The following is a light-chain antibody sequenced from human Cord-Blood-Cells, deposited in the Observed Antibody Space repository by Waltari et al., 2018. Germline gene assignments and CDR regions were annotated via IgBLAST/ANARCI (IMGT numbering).Light chain of an antibody. CDR3: QQYYSTPYT. Sequence: DFVRPQSPDSLAVSLCGWATMQGKSLQSVLYGSNNKNYLAWYQQKPGQPPKLLSYWASTRESGVPDRFSGSGSGTDFTLTISSLQAEDVAVYYCQQYYSTPYTFGQGTKLEIK. CDR2: WAS. V-gene: IGKV4-1*01. J-gene: IGKJ2*01. CDR1: QSVLYGSNNKNY.